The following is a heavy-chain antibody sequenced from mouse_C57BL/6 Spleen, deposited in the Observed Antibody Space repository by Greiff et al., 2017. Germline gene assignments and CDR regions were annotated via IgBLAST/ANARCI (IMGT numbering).Heavy chain of an antibody. Sequence: VQLQQPGAELVMPGASVKLSCKASGYTFTSYWMHWVKQRPGQGLEWIGEIDPSDSYTNYNQKFKGKSTLTVDKSSSTAYMQLSSLTSEDSAVYYCAREKYGSNMGYWGQRTSGTVSS. CDR2: IDPSDSYT. CDR1: GYTFTSYW. V-gene: IGHV1-69*01. CDR3: AREKYGSNMGY. J-gene: IGHJ4*01. D-gene: IGHD1-1*01.